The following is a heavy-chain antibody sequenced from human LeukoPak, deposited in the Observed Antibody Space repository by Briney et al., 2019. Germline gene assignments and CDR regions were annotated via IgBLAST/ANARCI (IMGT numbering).Heavy chain of an antibody. CDR1: GGSISSYY. CDR3: ARDHHYYDSSGYSINYFDY. CDR2: IYYSGST. V-gene: IGHV4-59*01. D-gene: IGHD3-22*01. Sequence: SETLSLTCTVSGGSISSYYWSWIRQPPGKGLEWIGYIYYSGSTNYNPSLKRRVTISVDTSKNQFSLKLSSVTAADTAVYYCARDHHYYDSSGYSINYFDYWGQGTLVTVSS. J-gene: IGHJ4*02.